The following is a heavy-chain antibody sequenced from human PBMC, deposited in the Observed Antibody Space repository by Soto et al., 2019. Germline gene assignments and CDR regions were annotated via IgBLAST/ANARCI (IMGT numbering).Heavy chain of an antibody. CDR2: IKQDGSEK. CDR3: ARVFSGIASHDAFDI. CDR1: GFSFSSYW. V-gene: IGHV3-7*03. J-gene: IGHJ3*02. Sequence: GRSLRLSCAASGFSFSSYWMSWVRQAPGKGLEWVANIKQDGSEKYYVDSVKGRFTISRDNAKNSLYLQMNSLRAEDTAVYYCARVFSGIASHDAFDIWGQGTMVTVSS. D-gene: IGHD6-13*01.